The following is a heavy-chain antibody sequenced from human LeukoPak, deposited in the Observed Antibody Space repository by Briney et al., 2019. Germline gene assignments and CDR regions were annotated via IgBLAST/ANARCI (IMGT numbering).Heavy chain of an antibody. CDR2: INPNSGGT. V-gene: IGHV1-2*02. J-gene: IGHJ5*02. D-gene: IGHD3-22*01. CDR3: ARDPADYYDSSGYYPPNGFDP. Sequence: GASVKVSCKASGYTFTGYYMHWVRQAPGQGLEWMGWINPNSGGTNYAQKFQGRVTMTRDTSISTAYMELSRLRSDDTAVYYCARDPADYYDSSGYYPPNGFDPWGQGTLVTVSS. CDR1: GYTFTGYY.